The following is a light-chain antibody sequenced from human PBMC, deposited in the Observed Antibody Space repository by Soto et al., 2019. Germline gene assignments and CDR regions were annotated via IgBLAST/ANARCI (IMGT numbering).Light chain of an antibody. CDR3: QQYYSTPYT. Sequence: DIVMTQSPDSLAVSLGERATINCKSSQSVLHSSNNKNYYAWYQQKPGQPPKLLIYWASTRESGVPDRFSGSGSGTDFTLTISSLQAEDVAVYYCQQYYSTPYTFGQGTKLEIK. J-gene: IGKJ2*01. CDR2: WAS. CDR1: QSVLHSSNNKNY. V-gene: IGKV4-1*01.